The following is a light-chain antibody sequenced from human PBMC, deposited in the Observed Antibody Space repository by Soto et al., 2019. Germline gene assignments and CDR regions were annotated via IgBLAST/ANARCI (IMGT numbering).Light chain of an antibody. V-gene: IGLV1-51*02. Sequence: QSVLTQPPSVSAAPGQKVTISCSGSSSNIGNNYVSWYQQLPGTDPKLLIYENNKRPSGIPARFSGSKSGTSATLGITGLQTGDEADYYCGTWDSSLRVVFGGGTKLTVL. CDR2: ENN. J-gene: IGLJ2*01. CDR1: SSNIGNNY. CDR3: GTWDSSLRVV.